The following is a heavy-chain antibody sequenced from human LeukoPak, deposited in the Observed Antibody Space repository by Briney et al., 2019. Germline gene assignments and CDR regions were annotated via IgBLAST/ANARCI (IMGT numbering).Heavy chain of an antibody. D-gene: IGHD2/OR15-2a*01. Sequence: GGSLRLSCAASGFTFSSYAMHWVRQAPGKGLEWVAVISYDGSNKYYADSVKGRFTISRDNSKNTLYLQMNSLRAEDTAVYYCARGGPIESLDYWGQGTLVTVSS. J-gene: IGHJ4*02. CDR2: ISYDGSNK. V-gene: IGHV3-30*01. CDR1: GFTFSSYA. CDR3: ARGGPIESLDY.